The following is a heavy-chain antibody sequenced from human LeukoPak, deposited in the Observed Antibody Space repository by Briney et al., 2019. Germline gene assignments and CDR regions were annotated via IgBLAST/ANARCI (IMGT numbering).Heavy chain of an antibody. CDR3: AKDRYYGEIFDY. J-gene: IGHJ4*02. CDR1: GFTFSSYA. CDR2: ISGSGGST. D-gene: IGHD4-17*01. Sequence: GGSLRLSCAASGFTFSSYAMSWVRQAPGKGLEWVSAISGSGGSTYYADTVKGRFTISRDNSKNTLYLQMTSLRAEDTAVYYCAKDRYYGEIFDYWGQGTLVTVSS. V-gene: IGHV3-23*01.